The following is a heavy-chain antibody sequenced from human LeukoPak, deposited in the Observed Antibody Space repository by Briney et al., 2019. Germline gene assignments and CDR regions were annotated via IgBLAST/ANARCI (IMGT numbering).Heavy chain of an antibody. J-gene: IGHJ6*03. Sequence: ASVKVSCKASGYSFTNFDINWVRQATGQGLEWMGWMNPNSGNKGYAQKFQGRVTMTMSTSITTAYMELSSLRSEDTAVYYCARGPQWRGDYYYMDVWGRGTTVTVSS. CDR1: GYSFTNFD. CDR2: MNPNSGNK. V-gene: IGHV1-8*01. CDR3: ARGPQWRGDYYYMDV. D-gene: IGHD6-19*01.